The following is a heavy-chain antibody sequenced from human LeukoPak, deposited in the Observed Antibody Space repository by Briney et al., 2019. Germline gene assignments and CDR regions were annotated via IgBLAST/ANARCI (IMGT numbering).Heavy chain of an antibody. CDR1: GGSFSGYY. CDR2: INHGGST. Sequence: SETLSLTCAVYGGSFSGYYWSWIRQPPGKGLEWIGEINHGGSTNYNPSLKSRVTISVDTSKNQFSLKLSSVTAADTAVYYCARPGLYDSSGYYYDSGAFDIWGQGTMVTVSS. V-gene: IGHV4-34*01. J-gene: IGHJ3*02. CDR3: ARPGLYDSSGYYYDSGAFDI. D-gene: IGHD3-22*01.